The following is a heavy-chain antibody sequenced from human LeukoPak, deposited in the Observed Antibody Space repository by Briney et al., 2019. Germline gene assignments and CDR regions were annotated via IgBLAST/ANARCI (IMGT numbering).Heavy chain of an antibody. CDR2: ISSSGTTI. D-gene: IGHD6-6*01. Sequence: GGSLRLSCAASGFTFRTSGMNWVRQAPGKGLEWVSYISSSGTTISYAQSVKGRFTISRDNSDNTQFLEMNSLRPEDTAVYYCARDGAARLLRYYYYMDLWGKGTTVTVSS. V-gene: IGHV3-48*01. J-gene: IGHJ6*03. CDR3: ARDGAARLLRYYYYMDL. CDR1: GFTFRTSG.